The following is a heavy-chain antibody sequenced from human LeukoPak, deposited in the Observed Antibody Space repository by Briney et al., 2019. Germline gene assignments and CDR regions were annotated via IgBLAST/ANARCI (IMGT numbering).Heavy chain of an antibody. J-gene: IGHJ4*02. CDR1: GGSISSGSYY. CDR3: ARGGHYDDSSAYGFDY. D-gene: IGHD3-22*01. V-gene: IGHV4-61*02. CDR2: IYTSGST. Sequence: SETLSLTCTVSGGSISSGSYYWSWIRQPAGKGLEWIGRIYTSGSTNYNPSLKSRVTISVDTSKNQFSLKLSSVTAADTAVYYCARGGHYDDSSAYGFDYWGQGTLVTVSS.